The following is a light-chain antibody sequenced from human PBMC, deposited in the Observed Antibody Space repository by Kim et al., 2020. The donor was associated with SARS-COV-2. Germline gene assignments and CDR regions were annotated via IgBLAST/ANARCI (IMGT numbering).Light chain of an antibody. CDR2: DAS. J-gene: IGKJ4*01. CDR1: QSVSSY. V-gene: IGKV3-11*01. CDR3: QQRSNWPLT. Sequence: LSPGARATPSCRASQSVSSYLAWYQQKPGQAPRLLIYDASNRATGIPARFSGSGSGTDFTLTISSLEPEDFAVYYCQQRSNWPLTFGGGTKVDIK.